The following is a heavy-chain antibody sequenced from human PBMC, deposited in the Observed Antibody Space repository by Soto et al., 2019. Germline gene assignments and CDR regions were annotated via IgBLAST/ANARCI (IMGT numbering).Heavy chain of an antibody. V-gene: IGHV1-69*01. CDR2: IIPIFGTA. J-gene: IGHJ5*02. Sequence: QVQLVQSGAEVKKPGSSVKFSCKASGGTFSSYAISWVRQAPGQGLEWMGGIIPIFGTANYAQKFQGRVTITADESMSTAYMELSSLRSEDTAVYYCARSGEGWDCGDSDSHWFDPWGHGNLVTV. CDR3: ARSGEGWDCGDSDSHWFDP. CDR1: GGTFSSYA. D-gene: IGHD4-17*01.